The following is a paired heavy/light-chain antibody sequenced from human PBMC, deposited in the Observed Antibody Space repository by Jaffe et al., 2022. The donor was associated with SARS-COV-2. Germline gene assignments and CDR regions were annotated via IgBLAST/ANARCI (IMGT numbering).Light chain of an antibody. CDR1: SGYSTYA. CDR3: QTWGTGIRV. Sequence: QLVLTQSPSASASLGASVKLTCTLSSGYSTYAIAWHQQQPGRGPRYLMKLKADGSHTKGDGIPNRFSGSSSGAERYLTISSLQSEDEGDYYCQTWGTGIRVFGTGTKVTVL. J-gene: IGLJ1*01. CDR2: LKADGSH. V-gene: IGLV4-69*01.
Heavy chain of an antibody. V-gene: IGHV3-11*01. CDR3: ARESSYYDTTYAFDM. CDR2: ISGSGTTI. Sequence: QVQLVESGGGLVKPGGSLRLSCVVSGFSFSDYYMSWIRQAPGKGLEWVAYISGSGTTIYYADSVKGRFTISKDRIKKSLNLQMKSLRVEDTALYYCARESSYYDTTYAFDMWGQGTTVTVSS. D-gene: IGHD3-10*01. J-gene: IGHJ3*02. CDR1: GFSFSDYY.